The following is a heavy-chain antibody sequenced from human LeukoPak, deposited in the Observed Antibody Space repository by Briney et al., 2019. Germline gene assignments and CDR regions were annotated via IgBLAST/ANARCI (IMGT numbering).Heavy chain of an antibody. CDR2: IPYDGSNK. CDR3: ARDGTRFKAALDY. J-gene: IGHJ4*02. D-gene: IGHD1-26*01. Sequence: GGSLRLSCAASGFTFSTYAMHWVRQAPGKGLEWVAVIPYDGSNKYYADSVKGRFTISRENSKNRLYLQMNSLRAEDTAVYYCARDGTRFKAALDYWGQGTLVTVSS. CDR1: GFTFSTYA. V-gene: IGHV3-30*04.